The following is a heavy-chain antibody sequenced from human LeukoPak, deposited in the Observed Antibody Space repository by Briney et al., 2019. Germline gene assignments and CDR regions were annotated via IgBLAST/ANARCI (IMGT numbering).Heavy chain of an antibody. CDR1: GFTFSSYA. Sequence: GGSLRLSCAASGFTFSSYAMSWVRQAPGKGLEWVSAISGSGGSTYYADSVKCRFTISRNNSKNSLYLQMNSLRAEDTAVYYCAKGELCFGDSVNNFDYWGQGTLVTASS. D-gene: IGHD3-10*01. V-gene: IGHV3-23*01. CDR3: AKGELCFGDSVNNFDY. J-gene: IGHJ4*02. CDR2: ISGSGGST.